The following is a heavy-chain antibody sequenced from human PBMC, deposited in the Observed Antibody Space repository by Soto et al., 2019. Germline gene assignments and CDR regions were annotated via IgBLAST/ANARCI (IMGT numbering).Heavy chain of an antibody. J-gene: IGHJ6*03. CDR3: AKGGGSPYYMDV. CDR2: VTGSGDKT. V-gene: IGHV3-23*01. CDR1: GFTFSSYT. Sequence: GGSLRLSCAASGFTFSSYTMTWVRQAPGKGPEWVSAVTGSGDKTSYADSVKGRFTILRDNSKNTLYLQMSSLRAEDTALYYCAKGGGSPYYMDVWGEGTTVTVSS. D-gene: IGHD3-10*01.